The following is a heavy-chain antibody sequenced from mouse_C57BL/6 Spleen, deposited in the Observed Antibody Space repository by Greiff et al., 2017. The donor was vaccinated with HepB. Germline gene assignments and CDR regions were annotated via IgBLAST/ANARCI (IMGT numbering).Heavy chain of an antibody. V-gene: IGHV1-55*01. CDR3: ARRGYGSSPFDY. CDR2: IYPGSGST. CDR1: GYTFTSYW. Sequence: QVQLQQPGAELVKPGASVKMSCKASGYTFTSYWITWVKQRPGQGLEWIGDIYPGSGSTNYNEKFKSKATLTVDTPSSTAYMQLSSLTSEDSAVYYCARRGYGSSPFDYWGQGTTLTVSS. J-gene: IGHJ2*01. D-gene: IGHD1-1*01.